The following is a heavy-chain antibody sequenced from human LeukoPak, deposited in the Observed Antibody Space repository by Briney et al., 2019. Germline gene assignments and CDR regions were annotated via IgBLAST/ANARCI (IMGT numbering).Heavy chain of an antibody. CDR2: ISGSGGTT. J-gene: IGHJ4*02. D-gene: IGHD6-6*01. Sequence: GGSLRLSCAVSGFTFSSYSMSWVRQAPGKGLEWVSAISGSGGTTYYADSVKGRFTISRDNSKNTLYLQMSSLRVEDTAVYYCAKATGQAARRGPLADYWGQETWVTVSS. CDR1: GFTFSSYS. CDR3: AKATGQAARRGPLADY. V-gene: IGHV3-23*01.